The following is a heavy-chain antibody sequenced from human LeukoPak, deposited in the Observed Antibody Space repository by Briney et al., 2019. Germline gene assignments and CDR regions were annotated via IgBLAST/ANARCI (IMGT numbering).Heavy chain of an antibody. CDR1: GGSISSYC. CDR2: IYYSGST. CDR3: ARDSHFWSGYAFDI. Sequence: SETLSLTCTVSGGSISSYCWSWIRQHPGKGLEWIGYIYYSGSTYYNPSLKSRVTISVDTSKNQFSLKLSSVTAADTAVYYCARDSHFWSGYAFDIWGQGTMVTVSS. J-gene: IGHJ3*02. V-gene: IGHV4-59*06. D-gene: IGHD3-3*02.